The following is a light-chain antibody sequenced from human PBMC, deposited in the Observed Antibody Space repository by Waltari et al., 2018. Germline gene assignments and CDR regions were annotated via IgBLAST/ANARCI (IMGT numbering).Light chain of an antibody. CDR2: DAS. Sequence: EIVLTQAPATLSLSPGESATLSCRASESVNSYLGWYQQKPGQAPRLFIYDASNRATGIPARFSGSGSGTDFTLTISSLEPEDFAVYYCQQRSNWPPWTFGQGTKVEIK. CDR1: ESVNSY. J-gene: IGKJ1*01. V-gene: IGKV3-11*01. CDR3: QQRSNWPPWT.